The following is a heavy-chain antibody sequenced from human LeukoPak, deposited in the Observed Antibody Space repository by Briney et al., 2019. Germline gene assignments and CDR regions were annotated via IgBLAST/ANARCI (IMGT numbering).Heavy chain of an antibody. CDR2: MNPNSGNT. J-gene: IGHJ5*02. D-gene: IGHD3-22*01. CDR3: ARGTSSAYYSDTSGYYLPS. CDR1: GYTFTSYD. V-gene: IGHV1-8*01. Sequence: ASVKLSCKASGYTFTSYDINWVRQATGQGLEWKGWMNPNSGNTGYGQKFQGRVTMTRDTSISTASMETRSLRSEDTAVYYCARGTSSAYYSDTSGYYLPSWGQGNLVTVSS.